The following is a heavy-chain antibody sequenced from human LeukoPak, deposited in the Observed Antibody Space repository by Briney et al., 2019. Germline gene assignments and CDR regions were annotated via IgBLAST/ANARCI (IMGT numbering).Heavy chain of an antibody. CDR3: ARDNFGGYSAYDPL. V-gene: IGHV3-7*01. CDR1: GFTFSSYW. J-gene: IGHJ4*02. Sequence: GGSLGLSCAASGFTFSSYWMTWVRQAPGKGLEWVSNIKQDGSEKYYVDSVKGRFTISRDNAKNSLYLQMNSLRAEDTAVYYCARDNFGGYSAYDPLGGQGTLVTVSS. D-gene: IGHD5-12*01. CDR2: IKQDGSEK.